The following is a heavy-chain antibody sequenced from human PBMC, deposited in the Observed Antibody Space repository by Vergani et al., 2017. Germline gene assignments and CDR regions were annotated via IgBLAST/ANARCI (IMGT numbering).Heavy chain of an antibody. CDR2: ISRGGEST. CDR1: GFTFSNDA. D-gene: IGHD3-22*01. V-gene: IGHV3-23*01. Sequence: EVQLLESGGGLVQPGGSLRLSCAASGFTFSNDAMSWVRQAPGKGLEWVSTISRGGESTYYADSVKGRFTISRDNSKNTLYLQINALRADDTAVFYCVKFVTGSGTYCRQYWGQGALVIVSS. CDR3: VKFVTGSGTYCRQY. J-gene: IGHJ4*02.